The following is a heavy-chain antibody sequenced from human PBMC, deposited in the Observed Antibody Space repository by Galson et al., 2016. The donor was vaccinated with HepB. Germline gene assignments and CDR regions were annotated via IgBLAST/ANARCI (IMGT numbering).Heavy chain of an antibody. Sequence: SLRLSCAASGFIFSNSWMSWVRQAPGQGLEWVANTNPDGSEKNYVDAVKGRFTIPRDNGKTSLYLQMTSLRAEDTAVYYCAREGHLDYWGQGTLVTVSS. J-gene: IGHJ4*02. CDR1: GFIFSNSW. CDR2: TNPDGSEK. V-gene: IGHV3-7*01. CDR3: AREGHLDY.